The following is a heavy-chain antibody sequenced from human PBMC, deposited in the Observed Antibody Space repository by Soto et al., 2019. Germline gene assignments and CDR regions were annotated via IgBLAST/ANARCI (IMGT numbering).Heavy chain of an antibody. V-gene: IGHV3-23*01. CDR3: AKGHKAGAYWYFDL. J-gene: IGHJ2*01. Sequence: EVQLLESGGGLVQPGGSLRLSCAVSGFTFSSYAVSWVRQAPGKGLEWVSGISGSGDSTYYADSVKGQFTIARDNSKNTVYLQMNSLRAEDTAVYYCAKGHKAGAYWYFDLWGRGTLVTVSS. CDR2: ISGSGDST. D-gene: IGHD6-19*01. CDR1: GFTFSSYA.